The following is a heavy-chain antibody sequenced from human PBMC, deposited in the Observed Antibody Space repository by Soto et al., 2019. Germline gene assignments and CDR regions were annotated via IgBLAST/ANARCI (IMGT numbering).Heavy chain of an antibody. CDR3: ARLPTRGRYYYYGMDV. CDR2: IYPGDSDT. V-gene: IGHV5-51*01. J-gene: IGHJ6*02. CDR1: GYSFTSYW. D-gene: IGHD3-16*01. Sequence: PGESLKISCKGSGYSFTSYWIGWVRQMPGKGLEWMGIIYPGDSDTRYSPSFQGQVTTSADKSISTAYLQWSSLKASDTAMYYCARLPTRGRYYYYGMDVWGQGTTVTVSS.